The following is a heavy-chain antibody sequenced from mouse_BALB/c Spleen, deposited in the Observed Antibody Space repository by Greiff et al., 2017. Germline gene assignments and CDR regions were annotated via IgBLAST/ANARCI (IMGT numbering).Heavy chain of an antibody. D-gene: IGHD2-4*01. J-gene: IGHJ3*01. CDR2: IRSKSNNYAT. V-gene: IGHV10-3*03. CDR3: VREDYDYDGFAY. CDR1: GFTFNTYA. Sequence: EVMLVESGGGLVQPKGSLKLSCAASGFTFNTYAMHWVCQAPGKGLEWVARIRSKSNNYATYYADSVKDRFTISRDDSQSMLYLQMNNLKTEDTAMYYCVREDYDYDGFAYWGQGTLVTVSA.